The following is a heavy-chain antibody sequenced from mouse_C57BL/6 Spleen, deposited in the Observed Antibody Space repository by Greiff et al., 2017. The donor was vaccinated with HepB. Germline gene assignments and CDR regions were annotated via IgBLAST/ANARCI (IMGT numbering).Heavy chain of an antibody. CDR2: IFPGSGST. V-gene: IGHV1-56*01. CDR3: ARSSAVVATDYAMDY. Sequence: VKLMESGPELVRPGASVKISCKAPGYTFTSHWMQWVRQRPGQGLEWNGEIFPGSGSTYYNEKFKGKATLTVDTSSSTAYMQLSSLTSEDSAVYFCARSSAVVATDYAMDYWGQGTSVTVSS. J-gene: IGHJ4*01. D-gene: IGHD1-1*01. CDR1: GYTFTSHW.